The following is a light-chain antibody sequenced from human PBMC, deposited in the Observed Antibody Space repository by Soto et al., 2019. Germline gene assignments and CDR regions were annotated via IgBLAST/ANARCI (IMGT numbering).Light chain of an antibody. Sequence: SALTQPASVSGSPGQSITISCTETSSDVGGYNSVSWYQQHPGKAPKLMIFEVSNRPSGVSNRFSGSKSGNTSSLTISGLQTEDEADYYCSSYTTSSTLWLFGGGTQLTVL. CDR3: SSYTTSSTLWL. J-gene: IGLJ3*02. CDR2: EVS. CDR1: SSDVGGYNS. V-gene: IGLV2-14*01.